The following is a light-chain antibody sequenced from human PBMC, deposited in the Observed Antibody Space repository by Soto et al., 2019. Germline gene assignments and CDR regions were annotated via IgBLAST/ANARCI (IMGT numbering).Light chain of an antibody. J-gene: IGLJ1*01. CDR3: SSYTDKRSYV. CDR1: SRDIGGYNY. V-gene: IGLV2-14*03. Sequence: QSVRSQPASVSGSPGHSITISCIGTSRDIGGYNYVSWYQQHPGKAPKLMIYDVYDRPLGVSNRFSGSKSGNTASLTISGLQDEAEADYYCSSYTDKRSYVFGAGTKVTVL. CDR2: DVY.